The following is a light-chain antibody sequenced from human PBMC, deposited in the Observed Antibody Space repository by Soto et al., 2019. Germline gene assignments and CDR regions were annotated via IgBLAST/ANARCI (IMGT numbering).Light chain of an antibody. J-gene: IGLJ1*01. Sequence: QSALSQPASVSGSPGQTITISCTGTSTDVGGYNAVSWYQHHPGKAPKLIIYEVTHRPSGVSDRFSASKSGNTASLTISGLQAEDEADYYCNSFRVSHLYDFGTGTKVTV. CDR2: EVT. CDR3: NSFRVSHLYD. V-gene: IGLV2-14*01. CDR1: STDVGGYNA.